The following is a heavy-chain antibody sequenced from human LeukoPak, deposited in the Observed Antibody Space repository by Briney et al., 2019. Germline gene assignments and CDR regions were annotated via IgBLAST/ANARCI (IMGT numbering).Heavy chain of an antibody. CDR3: ARGVGGVAGSDGFDV. Sequence: GGSLRLSCVASGFTFSRYGLNWGRQAPGKGLEWVSSISTSSNYIYYADSVKGRFTVSRDNARKSLYLHMNRLRVGDTAVYYCARGVGGVAGSDGFDVWGQGTTVTVSS. J-gene: IGHJ3*01. CDR1: GFTFSRYG. D-gene: IGHD6-19*01. V-gene: IGHV3-21*01. CDR2: ISTSSNYI.